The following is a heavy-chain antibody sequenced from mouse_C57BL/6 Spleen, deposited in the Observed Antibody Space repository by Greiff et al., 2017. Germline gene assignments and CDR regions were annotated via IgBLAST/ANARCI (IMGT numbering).Heavy chain of an antibody. V-gene: IGHV1-80*01. CDR3: ARRGIYYDYDGHFDY. D-gene: IGHD2-4*01. CDR2: IYPGDGDT. CDR1: GYAFSSYW. J-gene: IGHJ2*01. Sequence: QVQLQQSGAELVKPGASVKISCKASGYAFSSYWMNWVKQRPGKGLEWIGQIYPGDGDTNYNGKFKGKATLTVDKSSSTAYMQLSSLTSEDSAVYFCARRGIYYDYDGHFDYWGQGTTLTVSS.